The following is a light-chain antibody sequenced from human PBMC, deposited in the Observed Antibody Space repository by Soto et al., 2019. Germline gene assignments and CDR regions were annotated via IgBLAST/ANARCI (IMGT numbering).Light chain of an antibody. CDR1: QSIDSS. Sequence: DFQMTQSPSTLSASIGDGVTISCRASQSIDSSLAWYQQKPGRAPKVIITKTAILEGGVPSRFSGSVSGTEFTLTITNLQPEDFATYYCQQYKDYPLTFGGVTKVEIK. CDR2: KTA. J-gene: IGKJ4*01. CDR3: QQYKDYPLT. V-gene: IGKV1-5*03.